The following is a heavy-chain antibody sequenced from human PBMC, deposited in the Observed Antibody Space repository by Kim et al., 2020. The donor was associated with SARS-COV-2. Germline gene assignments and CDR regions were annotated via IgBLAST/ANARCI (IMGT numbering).Heavy chain of an antibody. D-gene: IGHD3-3*01. CDR1: GYTFTSYA. Sequence: ASVKVSCKASGYTFTSYAMHWVRQAPGQRLEWMGWINAGNGNTKYSQKFQGRVTITRDTSASTAYMELSSLRSEDTAVYYCARDCYDFWSGYYSYYMDVWGKGTTVTVSS. V-gene: IGHV1-3*01. CDR2: INAGNGNT. J-gene: IGHJ6*03. CDR3: ARDCYDFWSGYYSYYMDV.